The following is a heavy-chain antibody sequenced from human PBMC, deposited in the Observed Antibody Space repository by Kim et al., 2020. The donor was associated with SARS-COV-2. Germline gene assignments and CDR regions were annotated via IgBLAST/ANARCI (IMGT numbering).Heavy chain of an antibody. CDR3: AKYGDYVSYDAFDI. V-gene: IGHV3-23*01. D-gene: IGHD4-17*01. J-gene: IGHJ3*02. Sequence: DAVKGRFTISRDNSKNTLYLQMNRLRAEDTAVYYCAKYGDYVSYDAFDIWGQGTMVTVSS.